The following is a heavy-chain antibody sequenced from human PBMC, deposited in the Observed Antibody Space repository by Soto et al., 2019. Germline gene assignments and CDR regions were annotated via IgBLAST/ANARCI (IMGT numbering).Heavy chain of an antibody. CDR3: AKTGYCSSTSCHDAFDI. J-gene: IGHJ3*02. CDR2: ISGSGGST. D-gene: IGHD2-2*01. V-gene: IGHV3-23*01. Sequence: EVQLLESGGGLVQPGGSLRLSCAASGFTFSSYAMSWVRQAPGKGLEWVSAISGSGGSTYYADSVKGRFTISRDNSTNTLYLQMNSLRAEDTAVYYCAKTGYCSSTSCHDAFDIWGQGTMVTVSS. CDR1: GFTFSSYA.